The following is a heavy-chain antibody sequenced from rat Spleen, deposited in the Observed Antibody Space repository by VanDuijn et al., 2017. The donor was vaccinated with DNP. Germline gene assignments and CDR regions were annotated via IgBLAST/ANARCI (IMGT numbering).Heavy chain of an antibody. Sequence: EVQLVESGGGLVQPGRSLKLSCVASGLTFSDYNMAWVRQAPKKGLEWVATISYHGRIIHYRDSVRGRFTISRNDADGTLYLQMDSLRSEDTATYYCATQRSGYTMDAWGQGTSVTVSS. J-gene: IGHJ4*01. CDR3: ATQRSGYTMDA. CDR2: ISYHGRII. CDR1: GLTFSDYN. V-gene: IGHV5-7*01. D-gene: IGHD2-3*01.